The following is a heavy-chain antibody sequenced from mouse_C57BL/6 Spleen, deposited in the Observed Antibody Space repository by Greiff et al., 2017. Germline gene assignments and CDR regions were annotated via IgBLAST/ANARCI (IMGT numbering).Heavy chain of an antibody. CDR1: GYSITSGYY. D-gene: IGHD2-3*01. CDR3: ARDGYYVVWFAY. CDR2: ISYDGSN. J-gene: IGHJ3*01. Sequence: EVKLQESGPGLVKPSQSLSLTCSVTGYSITSGYYWNWIRQFPGNKLEWMGYISYDGSNNYNPSLKNRISITRDTSKNQFFLKLNSVTTEDTATYYCARDGYYVVWFAYWGQGTLVTVSA. V-gene: IGHV3-6*01.